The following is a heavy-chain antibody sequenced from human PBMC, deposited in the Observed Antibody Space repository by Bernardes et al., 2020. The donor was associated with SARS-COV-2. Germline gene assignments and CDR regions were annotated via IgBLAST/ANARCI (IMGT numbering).Heavy chain of an antibody. V-gene: IGHV1-18*01. CDR2: ISAYNGNT. Sequence: ASVKVSCKASGYTFTSYGISWVRQAPGQGLEWMGWISAYNGNTNYAQKLQGRVTMTTDTSTSTAYMELRSLRSDDTAVYYCARSTMQGTERTYYFDYWGQGTLVTVSS. CDR1: GYTFTSYG. CDR3: ARSTMQGTERTYYFDY. D-gene: IGHD2-2*01. J-gene: IGHJ4*02.